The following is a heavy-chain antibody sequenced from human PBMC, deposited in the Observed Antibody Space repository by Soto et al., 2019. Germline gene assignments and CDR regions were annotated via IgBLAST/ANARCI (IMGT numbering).Heavy chain of an antibody. CDR1: GFTFSKLD. CDR3: ARGDQYDILLRYYAMDV. Sequence: QVQLVESGGGVVQPGTSLRLSCVASGFTFSKLDMHWIRQTPDKRLQWVAFIAYDGINKYYTGSVKGRFTVSRDNSKSTVSLQMNNLGLEDTATYFCARGDQYDILLRYYAMDVWGLGTTVTISS. D-gene: IGHD2-15*01. V-gene: IGHV3-30-3*01. J-gene: IGHJ6*02. CDR2: IAYDGINK.